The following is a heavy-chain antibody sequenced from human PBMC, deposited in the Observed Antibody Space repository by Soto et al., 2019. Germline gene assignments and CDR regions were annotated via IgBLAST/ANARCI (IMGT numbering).Heavy chain of an antibody. J-gene: IGHJ4*02. CDR3: ARGPTIRRTHPIDY. CDR1: GGSISSGGYY. D-gene: IGHD5-12*01. CDR2: IYYSGST. Sequence: SETLSLTCTVSGGSISSGGYYWSWIRQHPGKGLEWIGYIYYSGSTYYNPSLKSRVTISVDTSKNQFSLKLSSVTAADTAVYYCARGPTIRRTHPIDYWGQGTLVTVSS. V-gene: IGHV4-31*03.